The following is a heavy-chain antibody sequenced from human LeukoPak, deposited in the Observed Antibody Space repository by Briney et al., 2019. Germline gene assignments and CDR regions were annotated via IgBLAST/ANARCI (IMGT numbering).Heavy chain of an antibody. CDR2: ICYSGST. J-gene: IGHJ4*02. CDR1: GGSISSYY. Sequence: SETLSLTCTVSGGSISSYYWSWIRQPPGKGLEWIGYICYSGSTNYNPSLKSRVTISVDTSKNQFSLKLSSVIAADTAVYYCARHRHSGYDYWGQGTLVTVSS. V-gene: IGHV4-59*08. CDR3: ARHRHSGYDY. D-gene: IGHD5-12*01.